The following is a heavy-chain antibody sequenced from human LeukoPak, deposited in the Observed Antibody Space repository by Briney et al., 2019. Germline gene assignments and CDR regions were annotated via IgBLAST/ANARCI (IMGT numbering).Heavy chain of an antibody. CDR3: ARRWELPHCFDY. Sequence: PGGSLRLSCAASGFTFSSYAMHWVRQAPGKGLEWVAVISYDGSNKYYADSVKGRFTISRDNSKNTLYLQMNSLRAEDTAVYYCARRWELPHCFDYWGQGTLVTVSS. J-gene: IGHJ4*02. V-gene: IGHV3-30*04. D-gene: IGHD1-26*01. CDR1: GFTFSSYA. CDR2: ISYDGSNK.